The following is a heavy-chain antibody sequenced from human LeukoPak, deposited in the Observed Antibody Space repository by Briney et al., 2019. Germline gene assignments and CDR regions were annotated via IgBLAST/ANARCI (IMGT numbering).Heavy chain of an antibody. CDR2: IYYSGST. Sequence: PSETLSLTCTVSGGSISSYYWSWIRQPPGKGLEWIGYIYYSGSTNYNPSLKSRVTISVDTSKNQFSLKLSSVTAADTAVYYCARGRPRSYSSSWYGVWFDPWGQGTLVTVSS. V-gene: IGHV4-59*12. J-gene: IGHJ5*02. CDR1: GGSISSYY. D-gene: IGHD6-13*01. CDR3: ARGRPRSYSSSWYGVWFDP.